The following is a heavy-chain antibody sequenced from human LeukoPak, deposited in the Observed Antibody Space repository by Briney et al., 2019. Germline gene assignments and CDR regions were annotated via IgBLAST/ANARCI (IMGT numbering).Heavy chain of an antibody. J-gene: IGHJ4*02. CDR3: ARDADPYSSGWYY. V-gene: IGHV3-7*01. CDR1: GFSFSSYW. D-gene: IGHD6-19*01. Sequence: GGFLRLSCTASGFSFSSYWMSWVRQAPGKGLEWVANIKEDGSEIHYVDSVKGRFTISRDNAKNSLYLQIHSLRAEDTAVYHCARDADPYSSGWYYWGQGTLVTVSS. CDR2: IKEDGSEI.